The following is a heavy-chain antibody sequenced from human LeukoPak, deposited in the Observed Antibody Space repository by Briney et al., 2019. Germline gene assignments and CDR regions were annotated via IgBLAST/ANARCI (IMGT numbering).Heavy chain of an antibody. Sequence: PSETLSLTCTVSGGSISSGSYYWRWIRQPAGKGLEWIGRIYTSGSTNYNPSLKSRVTISVDTSKNQFSLKLSSVTAADTAVYYCARDYSARIDYWGQGTLVTVSS. CDR3: ARDYSARIDY. CDR2: IYTSGST. J-gene: IGHJ4*02. CDR1: GGSISSGSYY. D-gene: IGHD2-21*01. V-gene: IGHV4-61*02.